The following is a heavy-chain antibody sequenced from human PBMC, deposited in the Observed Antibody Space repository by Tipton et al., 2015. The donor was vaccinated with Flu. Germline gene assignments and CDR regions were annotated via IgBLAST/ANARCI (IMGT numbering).Heavy chain of an antibody. CDR3: ARKAGGNQHFDY. CDR1: GFTFSHYG. CDR2: IQYDGSNK. V-gene: IGHV3-30*02. J-gene: IGHJ4*02. Sequence: SLRLSCAASGFTFSHYGMHWVRQAPGKGLEWVTYIQYDGSNKKYADPVKGRFTISRDNSRNTLYLQINSLRVEDTAMYYCARKAGGNQHFDYWGQGALVTVSS. D-gene: IGHD1-14*01.